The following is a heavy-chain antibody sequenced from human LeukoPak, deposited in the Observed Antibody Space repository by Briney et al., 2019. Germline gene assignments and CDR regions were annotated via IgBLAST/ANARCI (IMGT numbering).Heavy chain of an antibody. D-gene: IGHD6-13*01. CDR2: IYYSGST. V-gene: IGHV4-39*07. Sequence: SETLSLTCTVSGGSISSSSYHWGWIRQPPGKGLEWIGSIYYSGSTYYNPSLKSRVTISVDTSKNQFSLKLSSVTAADTAVYYCASSSSGYMDVWGKGTTVTVSS. J-gene: IGHJ6*03. CDR1: GGSISSSSYH. CDR3: ASSSSGYMDV.